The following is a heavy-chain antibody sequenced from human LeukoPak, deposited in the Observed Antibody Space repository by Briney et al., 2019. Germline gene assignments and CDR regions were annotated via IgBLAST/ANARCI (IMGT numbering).Heavy chain of an antibody. Sequence: PGGSLRLSCAASGFTFSGSAMHWVRQASGKGLEWVGRIRSKANSYATAYTASVKGRFTISRDDSKNTAYLQMNSLKTEDTAVYYCTRISDILTGYTPREAYYYYYYMDVWGKGTTVTVSS. CDR1: GFTFSGSA. CDR3: TRISDILTGYTPREAYYYYYYMDV. CDR2: IRSKANSYAT. V-gene: IGHV3-73*01. D-gene: IGHD3-9*01. J-gene: IGHJ6*03.